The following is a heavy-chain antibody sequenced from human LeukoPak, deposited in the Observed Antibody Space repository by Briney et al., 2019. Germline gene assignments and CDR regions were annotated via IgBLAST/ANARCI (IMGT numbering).Heavy chain of an antibody. V-gene: IGHV1-69*05. CDR2: IIPIFGTA. D-gene: IGHD3-10*01. CDR3: ARAGVRGVIYYYYMDV. J-gene: IGHJ6*03. CDR1: GGTFSSYA. Sequence: SVKVSCKASGGTFSSYAISWVRQAPGQGPEWMGRIIPIFGTANYAQKFQGRVTITTDESTSTAYMELSSLRSEDTAVYYCARAGVRGVIYYYYMDVWGKGTTVTVSS.